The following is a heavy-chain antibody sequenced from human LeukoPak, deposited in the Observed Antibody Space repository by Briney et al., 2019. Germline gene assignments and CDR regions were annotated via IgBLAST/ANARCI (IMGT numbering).Heavy chain of an antibody. Sequence: SGGSLRLSCVASGFTISIFGIHWVRQAPGKGLEWVALISYDGSNKYCADSVKGRFTISRDNSKNMLYLQMNSLRAEDTAVYSCARGTVTAPDYWGQGTLVTVSS. CDR3: ARGTVTAPDY. J-gene: IGHJ4*02. CDR2: ISYDGSNK. V-gene: IGHV3-30*03. D-gene: IGHD4-17*01. CDR1: GFTISIFG.